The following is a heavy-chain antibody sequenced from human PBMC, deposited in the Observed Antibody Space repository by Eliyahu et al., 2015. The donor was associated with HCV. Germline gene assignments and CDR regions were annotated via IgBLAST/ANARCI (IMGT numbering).Heavy chain of an antibody. Sequence: QVQLVESGGGVVQPGRXLXLSXVAPXFTFSTSXXHWVRQAPGQGLEWVAAMSYDGFSKYYGDSVKGRLTISRDDSKNTMYVEINSLRAEDTAVYYCAREGYTSGRCGAFDIWGQGTMVTVSS. J-gene: IGHJ3*02. V-gene: IGHV3-30*03. CDR2: MSYDGFSK. CDR3: AREGYTSGRCGAFDI. CDR1: XFTFSTSX. D-gene: IGHD6-19*01.